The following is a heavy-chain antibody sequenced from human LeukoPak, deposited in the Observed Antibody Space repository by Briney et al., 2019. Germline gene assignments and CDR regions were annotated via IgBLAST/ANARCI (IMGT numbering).Heavy chain of an antibody. CDR2: IYPGDSDT. V-gene: IGHV5-51*01. D-gene: IGHD3-22*01. Sequence: GESLKISCKGSGYSFTSYWIGWVRQMPGKGVEWMGIIYPGDSDTRYSPSFQGQVTISADKSISTAYLQWSRLKASDTAMYYCARQGSRYYYDSVNWFDTWGQGTLVTVSS. CDR3: ARQGSRYYYDSVNWFDT. J-gene: IGHJ5*02. CDR1: GYSFTSYW.